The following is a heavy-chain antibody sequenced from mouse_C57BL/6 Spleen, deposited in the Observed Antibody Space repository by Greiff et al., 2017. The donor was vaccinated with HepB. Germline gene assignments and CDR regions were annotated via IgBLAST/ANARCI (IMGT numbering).Heavy chain of an antibody. D-gene: IGHD1-1*01. CDR2: IYPGSGST. V-gene: IGHV1-55*01. Sequence: VQLQQSGAELVKPGASVKMSCKASGYTFTSYWITWVKQRPGQGLEWIGDIYPGSGSTNYNEKFKSKATLTVDTSSSTAYMQLSSLTSEDSAVYYCARALYYYGSSYDYYAMDYWGQRTSVTVSS. CDR3: ARALYYYGSSYDYYAMDY. CDR1: GYTFTSYW. J-gene: IGHJ4*01.